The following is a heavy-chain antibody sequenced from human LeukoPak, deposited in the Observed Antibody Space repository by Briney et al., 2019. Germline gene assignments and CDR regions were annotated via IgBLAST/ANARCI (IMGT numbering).Heavy chain of an antibody. J-gene: IGHJ1*01. CDR3: ARWLLAYCGGDCYFEYFQH. Sequence: SVKDSCKASGGTFSSYAISWVRQAPGQGLEWMGRIIPIFGTANYAQKVQGRVTITTDESTSTAYMELSSLRSEDTSVYYCARWLLAYCGGDCYFEYFQHWGQGTLVTVSS. D-gene: IGHD2-21*02. CDR2: IIPIFGTA. V-gene: IGHV1-69*05. CDR1: GGTFSSYA.